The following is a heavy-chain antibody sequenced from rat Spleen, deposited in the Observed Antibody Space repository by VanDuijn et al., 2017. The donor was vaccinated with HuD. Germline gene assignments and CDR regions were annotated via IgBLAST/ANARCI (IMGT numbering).Heavy chain of an antibody. V-gene: IGHV5-17*01. CDR3: ARVTTVSYFDY. CDR1: GFTFSDYA. D-gene: IGHD1-1*01. CDR2: IIYDGSST. Sequence: EVQLVESGGGLVQPGRSLKLSCAASGFTFSDYAMAWVRQAPKKGLEWVATIIYDGSSTYYRDSVKGRFTISRDNAKSTLYLQMDSLRSEYTATYYCARVTTVSYFDYWGQGVMVTVSS. J-gene: IGHJ2*01.